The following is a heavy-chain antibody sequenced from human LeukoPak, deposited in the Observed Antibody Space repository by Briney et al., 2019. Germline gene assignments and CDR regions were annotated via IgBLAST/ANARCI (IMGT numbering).Heavy chain of an antibody. V-gene: IGHV3-15*01. Sequence: GGSLRLSCAASVFTFSNAWMSWVRQAPGKGLEWVGRIKSNTDGGTTDFAAPVKGRFTISRDDSKNTLYLQMDSLKTEDTALYYCTTGYCSVTSCHRSLYFDYWGQGTLVTVSS. D-gene: IGHD2-2*01. CDR2: IKSNTDGGTT. CDR1: VFTFSNAW. CDR3: TTGYCSVTSCHRSLYFDY. J-gene: IGHJ4*02.